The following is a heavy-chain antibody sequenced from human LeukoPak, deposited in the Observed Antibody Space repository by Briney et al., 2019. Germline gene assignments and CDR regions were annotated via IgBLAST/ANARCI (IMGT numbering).Heavy chain of an antibody. CDR3: ARVGQAGYVGYPLDY. J-gene: IGHJ4*02. Sequence: GGSLRLSCAASGFTFSSYSMNWVRQAPGKGLEWVSSISSSSSYIYYADSVKGRFTISRDNSKNTLYLQMNSLRAEDTAVFYCARVGQAGYVGYPLDYRGQGTLVTVSS. CDR2: ISSSSSYI. CDR1: GFTFSSYS. V-gene: IGHV3-21*01. D-gene: IGHD5-12*01.